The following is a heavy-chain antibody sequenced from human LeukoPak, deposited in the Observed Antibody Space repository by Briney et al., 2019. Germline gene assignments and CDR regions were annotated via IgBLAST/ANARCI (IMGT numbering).Heavy chain of an antibody. CDR3: ARVSYDFWRGINWFDP. J-gene: IGHJ5*02. D-gene: IGHD3-3*01. CDR2: IYYSGST. V-gene: IGHV4-59*01. CDR1: GGSISSYY. Sequence: SETLSLTCTVSGGSISSYYWSWVRQPPGKGLEWLGYIYYSGSTNYNPSLKSRVTISVDTSKNQFSLKLSSVTAADTAVYYCARVSYDFWRGINWFDPWGQGTLVTVSS.